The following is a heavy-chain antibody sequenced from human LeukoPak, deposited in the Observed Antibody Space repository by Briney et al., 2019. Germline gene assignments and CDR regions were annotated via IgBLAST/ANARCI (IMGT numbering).Heavy chain of an antibody. CDR3: ARHALRVATIIDY. CDR1: GGSFSGYY. CDR2: INHSGST. Sequence: SETLSLTCAVYGGSFSGYYWSWIRQPPGKGLDWIGEINHSGSTNYNPSLKSRVTISVDTSKNQFSLKLSSVTAADTAVHYCARHALRVATIIDYWGQETLVTVSS. J-gene: IGHJ4*02. V-gene: IGHV4-34*01. D-gene: IGHD5-12*01.